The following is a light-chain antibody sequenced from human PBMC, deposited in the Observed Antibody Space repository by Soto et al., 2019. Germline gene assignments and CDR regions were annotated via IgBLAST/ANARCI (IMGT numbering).Light chain of an antibody. CDR1: QSVGSH. V-gene: IGKV3-11*01. Sequence: EIVLTQSPATLSLSPGERATVSCRASQSVGSHLGWYQQKPGQPPRLLIYDASNRATGIPARFSGSGSGTDFTLTISSLQPEDLAVYYCHQRSTWPLTFGGGTKVEL. CDR3: HQRSTWPLT. J-gene: IGKJ4*01. CDR2: DAS.